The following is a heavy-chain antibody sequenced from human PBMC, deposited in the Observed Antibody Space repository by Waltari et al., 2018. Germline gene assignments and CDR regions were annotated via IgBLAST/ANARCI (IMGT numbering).Heavy chain of an antibody. CDR1: GYTFTNFY. CDR2: IHPGGGDT. CDR3: ARDHNWGPDY. V-gene: IGHV1-2*02. D-gene: IGHD7-27*01. J-gene: IGHJ4*02. Sequence: QVQLVQSGAELKNPGASVRVSCKTSGYTFTNFYFHWVRQAPGQGLEWMGWIHPGGGDTNYAQKFQGRGTLTRDTSIDTAYLELNGLTSDDTAIYYCARDHNWGPDYWGQGTLVTVSS.